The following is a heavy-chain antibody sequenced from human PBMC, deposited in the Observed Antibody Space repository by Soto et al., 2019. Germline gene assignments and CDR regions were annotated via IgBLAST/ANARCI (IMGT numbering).Heavy chain of an antibody. J-gene: IGHJ4*02. Sequence: EVQLVESGGGLVQPGGSLRLSCAASGFTFSNYWMSWVRQAPGKGLEWVANIKGDGSEKDYVDSMKGRFTISRDNAENSLYLQLNSLRVEDTALYYCARDSRRVGATSDLDYWGQGTLVTVSS. V-gene: IGHV3-7*01. D-gene: IGHD1-26*01. CDR1: GFTFSNYW. CDR2: IKGDGSEK. CDR3: ARDSRRVGATSDLDY.